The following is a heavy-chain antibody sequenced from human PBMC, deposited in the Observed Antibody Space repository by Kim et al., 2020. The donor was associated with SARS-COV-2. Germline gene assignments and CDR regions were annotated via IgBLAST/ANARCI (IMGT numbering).Heavy chain of an antibody. CDR3: ARATVGIAVADHYFDY. D-gene: IGHD6-19*01. J-gene: IGHJ4*02. V-gene: IGHV4-39*01. Sequence: SLKGQVTISVDTSNNQFSLKLSSVTAADTAVYYCARATVGIAVADHYFDYWGQGTLVTVSS.